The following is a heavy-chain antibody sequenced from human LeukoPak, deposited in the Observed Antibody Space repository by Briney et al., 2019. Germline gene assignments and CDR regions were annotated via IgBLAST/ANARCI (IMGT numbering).Heavy chain of an antibody. CDR3: ARGIYYGSGSYYKGYYYYMDV. CDR2: INPNSGGT. V-gene: IGHV1-2*02. CDR1: GYTFTGYY. Sequence: VASVKVSCKASGYTFTGYYMHWVRQAPGQGLEWMGWINPNSGGTNYAQKFQGRVTMTRDTSISTAYMELSRLRSDDTAVYYCARGIYYGSGSYYKGYYYYMDVWGKGTTVTISS. D-gene: IGHD3-10*01. J-gene: IGHJ6*03.